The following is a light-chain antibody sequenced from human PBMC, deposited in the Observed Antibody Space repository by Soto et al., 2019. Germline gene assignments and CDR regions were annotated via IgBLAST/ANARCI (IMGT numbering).Light chain of an antibody. CDR1: QSVSSY. J-gene: IGKJ4*01. CDR2: DAS. CDR3: QQQSNWPPLT. V-gene: IGKV3-11*01. Sequence: EIVLTQSPATLSLSPGERATLSCRASQSVSSYLAWYQQKPGQAPRLLIYDASNRATGIPARFSGSGSGTDFSLTISSLEPEDFAVYYCQQQSNWPPLTFGGGTKVEIK.